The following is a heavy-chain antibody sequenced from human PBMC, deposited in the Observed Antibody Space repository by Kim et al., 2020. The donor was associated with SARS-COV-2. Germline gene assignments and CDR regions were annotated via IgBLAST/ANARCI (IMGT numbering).Heavy chain of an antibody. CDR3: ARDPIDYDFWSGYYYRNYYVMDV. CDR2: ISSSGSTI. D-gene: IGHD3-3*01. Sequence: GWSLRLSCAASGFTFSSYEMNWVRQAPGKGLEWVSYISSSGSTIYYADSVKGRFTISRDNAKNSLYLQMTSLRAEDTAVYYCARDPIDYDFWSGYYYRNYYVMDVWGEGTTVTVS. CDR1: GFTFSSYE. J-gene: IGHJ6*02. V-gene: IGHV3-48*03.